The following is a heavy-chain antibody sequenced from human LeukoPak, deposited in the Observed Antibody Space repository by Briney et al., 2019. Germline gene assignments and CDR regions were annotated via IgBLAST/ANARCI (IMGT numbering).Heavy chain of an antibody. CDR1: GFTFSSYW. J-gene: IGHJ4*02. Sequence: GGSLRLSCAASGFTFSSYWMSWVRQAPGKGLEWVANIKQDGSEKYYVDSVKGRFTISRDNAKNSLYLQMNSLRAEDMAVYYCASCGGDCYHFDYWGQGTLVTVSS. V-gene: IGHV3-7*01. CDR3: ASCGGDCYHFDY. CDR2: IKQDGSEK. D-gene: IGHD2-21*02.